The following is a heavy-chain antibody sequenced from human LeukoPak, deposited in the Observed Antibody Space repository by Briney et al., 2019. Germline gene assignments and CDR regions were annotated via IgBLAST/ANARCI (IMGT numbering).Heavy chain of an antibody. J-gene: IGHJ4*02. CDR3: ARDYYYDSSGMGRYYFDY. D-gene: IGHD3-22*01. V-gene: IGHV3-21*01. CDR2: ISSSSSYI. CDR1: GFTFSSYS. Sequence: GGFLRLSCAASGFTFSSYSMNWVRQAPGKGLEWVSSISSSSSYIYYADSVKGRFTISRDNAKNSLYLQMNSLRAEDTAVYYCARDYYYDSSGMGRYYFDYWGQGTLVTVSS.